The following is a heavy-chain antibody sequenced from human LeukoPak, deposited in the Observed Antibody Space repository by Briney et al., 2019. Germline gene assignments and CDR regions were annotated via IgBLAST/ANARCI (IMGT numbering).Heavy chain of an antibody. CDR3: ARDHGDYSGKDY. V-gene: IGHV3-33*01. D-gene: IGHD4-17*01. Sequence: GRSLRLSCAASGFTFSNYGMHWVRQAPGKGLEWVAVTWYDGSNKYYADAVKGRFTISRDNSKNTLYLQMNSLRAEDTAVYFCARDHGDYSGKDYWGQGTLVTVSS. CDR1: GFTFSNYG. J-gene: IGHJ4*02. CDR2: TWYDGSNK.